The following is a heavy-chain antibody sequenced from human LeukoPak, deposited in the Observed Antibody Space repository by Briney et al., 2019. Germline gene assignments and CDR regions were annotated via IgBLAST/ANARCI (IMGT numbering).Heavy chain of an antibody. Sequence: GGPLRLSCAASGFTFSDYYMSWIRQAAGRGLELFSYISTSGSTIYYAHSVKGRFTISRDNAKNSLYLHMTSLRAEDTAVYYSTTDNGASYRDYWGQGTLVTVSS. CDR2: ISTSGSTI. CDR1: GFTFSDYY. V-gene: IGHV3-11*01. D-gene: IGHD1-26*01. J-gene: IGHJ4*02. CDR3: TTDNGASYRDY.